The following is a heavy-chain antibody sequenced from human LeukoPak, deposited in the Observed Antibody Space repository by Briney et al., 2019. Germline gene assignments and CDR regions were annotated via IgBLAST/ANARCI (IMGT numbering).Heavy chain of an antibody. D-gene: IGHD2-15*01. CDR3: AREVVSIPSYFES. CDR1: GFTVSSSY. V-gene: IGHV3-53*01. Sequence: PGGFLRLSCAASGFTVSSSYMYWVRQAPGKGLEWVSFYRGETTYYAESVRGRFTISRDISKNTLYLLMNSLIPEDTAVYYCAREVVSIPSYFESWGQGTRVTVSS. CDR2: FYRGETT. J-gene: IGHJ4*02.